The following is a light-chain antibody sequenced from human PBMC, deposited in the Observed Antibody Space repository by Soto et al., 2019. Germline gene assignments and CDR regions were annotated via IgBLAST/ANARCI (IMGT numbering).Light chain of an antibody. Sequence: EIVLTQSPATLSLSPGERATLSCRASQSVSGFLAWFQQKPGQAPRLLIYDASKRATGIPARFSGSGFGTDYTLTISSLQSEDFAVYYCQQYDNWPWTFGQGTKVDIK. J-gene: IGKJ1*01. V-gene: IGKV3-11*01. CDR1: QSVSGF. CDR2: DAS. CDR3: QQYDNWPWT.